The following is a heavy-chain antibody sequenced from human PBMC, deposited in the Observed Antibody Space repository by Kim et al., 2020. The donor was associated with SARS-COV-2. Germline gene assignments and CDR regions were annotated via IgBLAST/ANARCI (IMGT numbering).Heavy chain of an antibody. CDR1: GYSFTSYP. CDR2: IITNTGNP. V-gene: IGHV7-4-1*02. D-gene: IGHD2-2*01. Sequence: ASVKVSCKASGYSFTSYPMNWVRQAPGQGLEWMGWIITNTGNPAYAQGFTGRFVFSFDTSVSTAYLQISSLRAEDTAVYYCVRDLGYCNSISCKEDDYWGQGTLVTVSS. CDR3: VRDLGYCNSISCKEDDY. J-gene: IGHJ4*02.